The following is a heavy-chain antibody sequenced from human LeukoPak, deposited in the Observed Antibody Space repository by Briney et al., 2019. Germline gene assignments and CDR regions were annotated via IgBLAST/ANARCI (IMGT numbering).Heavy chain of an antibody. CDR1: GGSISNSGGFY. J-gene: IGHJ4*02. D-gene: IGHD2-15*01. V-gene: IGHV4-31*02. CDR3: ARISQSSGGFYY. CDR2: ISYRGST. Sequence: SETLSLTCTVSGGSISNSGGFYWSWIRQHPGDGLEWIGFISYRGSTYYNPSLKSRVSTSVDTSRSQFSLRLTSVTDEDTAAYYCARISQSSGGFYYWGQGTLVTVSS.